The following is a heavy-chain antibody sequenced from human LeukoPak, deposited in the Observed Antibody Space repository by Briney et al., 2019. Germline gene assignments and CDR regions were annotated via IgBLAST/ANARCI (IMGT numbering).Heavy chain of an antibody. CDR3: ARPRSYDSSGYYPFDY. Sequence: SETLSLTCAASGVSFSGYYWSWIRQSPGKGLEWIGDIHHSGTTYYNPSLKSRVTISVDTSKNQFSLKLSSVTAADTAVYYCARPRSYDSSGYYPFDYWGQGTLVTVSS. D-gene: IGHD3-22*01. J-gene: IGHJ4*02. V-gene: IGHV4-34*01. CDR2: IHHSGTT. CDR1: GVSFSGYY.